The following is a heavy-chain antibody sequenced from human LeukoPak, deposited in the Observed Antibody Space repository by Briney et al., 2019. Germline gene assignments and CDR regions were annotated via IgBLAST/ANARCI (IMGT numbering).Heavy chain of an antibody. V-gene: IGHV3-23*01. CDR3: AKDPGAFSGLGYDY. D-gene: IGHD3-10*01. CDR1: GFTFTTYA. Sequence: GGSLRLSCAASGFTFTTYAMGWVRQAPGKGLEWVSTISGSGAGTHYADSVKGRFTISRDNSKNTLYLQMNSLRAEDTAVYYCAKDPGAFSGLGYDYWGQGTLVTVSS. J-gene: IGHJ4*02. CDR2: ISGSGAGT.